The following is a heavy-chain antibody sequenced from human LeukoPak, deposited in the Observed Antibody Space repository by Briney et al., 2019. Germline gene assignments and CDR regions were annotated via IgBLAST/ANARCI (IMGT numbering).Heavy chain of an antibody. J-gene: IGHJ4*02. CDR1: GYTFTVYY. Sequence: ASVKVSCKTSGYTFTVYYMHWVRQAPGQGLEWMGRINPNSGGTNYAQKFQGRVTMTRDTSITTAYMELSRLRSDDTAVYYCARADSNNWDAKYYFDYWGQGALVTVSS. CDR3: ARADSNNWDAKYYFDY. V-gene: IGHV1-2*06. CDR2: INPNSGGT. D-gene: IGHD1-26*01.